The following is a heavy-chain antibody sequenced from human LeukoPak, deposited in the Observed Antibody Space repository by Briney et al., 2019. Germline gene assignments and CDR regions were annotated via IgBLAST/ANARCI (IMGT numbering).Heavy chain of an antibody. D-gene: IGHD2/OR15-2a*01. V-gene: IGHV3-7*01. Sequence: PGGSLRPSCAASGFTFSTYWMSWVRQAPGKGLAWVASIKQDGSEKYYVDSVKGRFTISRDSAKNSLYLQMDSLRAEDTAVYYCARDRLWLNYWGQGTLVTVSS. CDR2: IKQDGSEK. CDR1: GFTFSTYW. CDR3: ARDRLWLNY. J-gene: IGHJ4*02.